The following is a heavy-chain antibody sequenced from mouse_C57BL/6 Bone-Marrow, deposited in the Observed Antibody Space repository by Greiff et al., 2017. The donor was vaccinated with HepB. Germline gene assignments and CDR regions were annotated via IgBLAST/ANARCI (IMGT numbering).Heavy chain of an antibody. D-gene: IGHD2-4*01. CDR1: GYTFTSYW. V-gene: IGHV1-5*01. CDR2: IYPGNSDT. J-gene: IGHJ3*01. CDR3: TRGELRRAWFAY. Sequence: VQLKQSGTVLARPGASVKMSCKTPGYTFTSYWMHWVKQRPGQGLEWIGAIYPGNSDTSYNQKFKGKAKLTAVTSASTAYMELSSLTNEDSAVYYCTRGELRRAWFAYWGQGTLVTVSA.